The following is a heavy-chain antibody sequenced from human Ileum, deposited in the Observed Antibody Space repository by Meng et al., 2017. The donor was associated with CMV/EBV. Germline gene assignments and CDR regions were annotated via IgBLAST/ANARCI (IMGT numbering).Heavy chain of an antibody. CDR1: GSSLNDYY. V-gene: IGHV4-4*07. J-gene: IGHJ5*02. CDR2: IFATGTT. CDR3: ARDRFDP. Sequence: QGQLQESGLGLVKPSGTLSLTCTVSGSSLNDYYWSWIRQPAGKGLEWIGRIFATGTTNYNPSLKSRVTMSVDTSKNQFSLKLTSVTAADTAVYFCARDRFDPWGQGALVTVSS.